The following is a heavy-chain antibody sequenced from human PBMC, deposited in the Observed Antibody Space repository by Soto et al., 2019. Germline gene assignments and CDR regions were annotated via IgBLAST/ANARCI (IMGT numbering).Heavy chain of an antibody. CDR3: TTDDRSSSWYPLYYGMDV. V-gene: IGHV3-15*07. D-gene: IGHD6-13*01. J-gene: IGHJ6*02. CDR2: IKSKTDGGTT. CDR1: GFTFSNAW. Sequence: GESLKISCAASGFTFSNAWMNWVRQAPGKGLEWVGRIKSKTDGGTTDYAAPVKGRFTISRDDSKNTLYLQMNSLKTEDTAVYYCTTDDRSSSWYPLYYGMDVWGQGTTVTV.